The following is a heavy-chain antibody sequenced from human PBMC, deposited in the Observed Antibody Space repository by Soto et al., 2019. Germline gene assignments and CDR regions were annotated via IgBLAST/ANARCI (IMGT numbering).Heavy chain of an antibody. V-gene: IGHV4-59*01. J-gene: IGHJ4*02. Sequence: PSETLSLTCSVSGASMSPYYWTWVRQPPGKGLEWIANVYYRGTTNYNSPLKSRVTISVATSKNQFSLTMTSVSAADTAIYYCARAGDGYNWDFDYWGQGTLVTVSS. D-gene: IGHD5-12*01. CDR2: VYYRGTT. CDR1: GASMSPYY. CDR3: ARAGDGYNWDFDY.